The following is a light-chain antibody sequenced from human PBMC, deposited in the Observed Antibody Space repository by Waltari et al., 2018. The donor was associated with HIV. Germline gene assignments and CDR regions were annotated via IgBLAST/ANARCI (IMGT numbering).Light chain of an antibody. J-gene: IGLJ2*01. V-gene: IGLV2-8*01. CDR2: DVK. CDR3: AAYAGNNIVI. Sequence: QSALTQPPSASGSPGQSVTVPCTGTSSDIGYFNYVSWYQHHPGKAPKPLIYDVKKRPSGVPDRFSASKSGATASLTVSGLLAEDEADYYCAAYAGNNIVIFGGGTKVTV. CDR1: SSDIGYFNY.